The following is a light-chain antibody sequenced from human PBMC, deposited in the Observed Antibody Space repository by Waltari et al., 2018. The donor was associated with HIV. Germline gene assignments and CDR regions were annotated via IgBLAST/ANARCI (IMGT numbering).Light chain of an antibody. CDR3: QSADSTGTYWV. Sequence: SYELTQPPSASVSPGQPARISCPGAALPTHYVFWYQQRPGQAPVMVIYRDKERPSGIPDRFSGSSAGKTVTLTISGVQAEDEADYYCQSADSTGTYWVFGGGTKLTVL. CDR2: RDK. V-gene: IGLV3-25*03. J-gene: IGLJ3*02. CDR1: ALPTHY.